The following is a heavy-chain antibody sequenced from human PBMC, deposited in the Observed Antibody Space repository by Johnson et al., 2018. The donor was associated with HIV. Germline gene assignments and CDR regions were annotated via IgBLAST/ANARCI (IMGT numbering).Heavy chain of an antibody. V-gene: IGHV3-66*03. CDR2: IYSGGST. J-gene: IGHJ3*02. D-gene: IGHD3-22*01. CDR1: GFTVSSNY. CDR3: VRRFYDSSAFDI. Sequence: VQLVESGGGLIQPGGSLRLSCAASGFTVSSNYMSWVRQAPGKGLEWVSVIYSGGSTYYADSVKGRFTISRDNSKNTLYVEMDSLRAEDTAVYYCVRRFYDSSAFDIWGQGTLVTVSS.